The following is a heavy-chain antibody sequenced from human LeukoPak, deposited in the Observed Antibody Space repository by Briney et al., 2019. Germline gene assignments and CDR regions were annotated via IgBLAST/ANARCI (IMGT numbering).Heavy chain of an antibody. D-gene: IGHD3-22*01. CDR2: ISSSGSTT. CDR3: AKSRDSSGYLGLSAY. J-gene: IGHJ4*02. CDR1: GFTFSDYY. Sequence: GGSLRLSCAASGFTFSDYYMSWIRQAPGKGLEWVSYISSSGSTTYYADSVKGRFTISRDNSKNTLYLQMNSLRAEDTAVYHCAKSRDSSGYLGLSAYWGQGTLVTVSS. V-gene: IGHV3-11*01.